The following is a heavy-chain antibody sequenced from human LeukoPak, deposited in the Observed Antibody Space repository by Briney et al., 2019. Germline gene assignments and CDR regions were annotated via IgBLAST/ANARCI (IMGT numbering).Heavy chain of an antibody. CDR2: INSDGSWT. J-gene: IGHJ4*02. Sequence: PGGSLRLSCAASGNYWMHWVRQAPGKGLVWVSHINSDGSWTSYADSVKGRFTISKDNAKNMVYLQMNSLRAEDTAVYYCAKVQWELPRLRGFDYWGQGTLVTVSS. V-gene: IGHV3-74*01. CDR1: GNYW. CDR3: AKVQWELPRLRGFDY. D-gene: IGHD1-26*01.